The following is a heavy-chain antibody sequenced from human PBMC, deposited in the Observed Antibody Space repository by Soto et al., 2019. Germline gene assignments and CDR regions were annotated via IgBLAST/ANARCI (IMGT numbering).Heavy chain of an antibody. CDR3: ARDVVGSDYFDS. J-gene: IGHJ4*02. D-gene: IGHD1-26*01. Sequence: QVQLVQSGAEVRKPGASVKVSCKASGYTFTDYYMHWVRQAPGQGLEWMGWINPKTGGTNYVQKLQGRVTMTRDTSITTADMELSRLRSDDTAVYYCARDVVGSDYFDSWGQGTLVTVSS. CDR1: GYTFTDYY. CDR2: INPKTGGT. V-gene: IGHV1-2*02.